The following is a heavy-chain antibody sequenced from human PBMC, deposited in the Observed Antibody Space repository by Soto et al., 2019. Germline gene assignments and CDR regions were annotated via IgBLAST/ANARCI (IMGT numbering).Heavy chain of an antibody. CDR1: GYTFTTYP. J-gene: IGHJ4*02. V-gene: IGHV1-3*01. CDR2: IHGADDNT. Sequence: ASVKVSCKASGYTFTTYPMHWVRQAPGQGLEWMAWIHGADDNTKYSQKFQGRVTITRDTSASTVYMELSSLTSEDTAVYFCAREQLWTYFDNWGQGTLVTVSS. CDR3: AREQLWTYFDN. D-gene: IGHD5-18*01.